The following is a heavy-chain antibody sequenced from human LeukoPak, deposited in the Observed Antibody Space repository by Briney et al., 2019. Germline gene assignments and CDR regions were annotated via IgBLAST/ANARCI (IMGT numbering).Heavy chain of an antibody. D-gene: IGHD3-9*01. J-gene: IGHJ3*02. CDR1: GGTFSSYA. V-gene: IGHV1-69*13. CDR2: IIPIFGTA. Sequence: SVKVSCKASGGTFSSYAISWVRQAPGQELEWMGGIIPIFGTANYAQKFQGRVTITADESTSTAYMELSSLRSEDTAVYYCARVPEPDIWAFDIWGQGTMVTVSS. CDR3: ARVPEPDIWAFDI.